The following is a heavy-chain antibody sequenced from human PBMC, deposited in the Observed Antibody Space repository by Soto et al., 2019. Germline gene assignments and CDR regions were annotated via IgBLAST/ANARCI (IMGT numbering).Heavy chain of an antibody. D-gene: IGHD6-19*01. J-gene: IGHJ4*02. CDR1: GGSFSGYY. Sequence: QVQLQQWGAGLLKPSETLSLTCAVYGGSFSGYYWSWIRQPPGKGLEWIGEINHSGSTNYNPSLKSRVTISVDTSENQFSLKLSSVTAADTAVYYCARVAIAVAGVDYWGQGTLVTVSS. V-gene: IGHV4-34*01. CDR3: ARVAIAVAGVDY. CDR2: INHSGST.